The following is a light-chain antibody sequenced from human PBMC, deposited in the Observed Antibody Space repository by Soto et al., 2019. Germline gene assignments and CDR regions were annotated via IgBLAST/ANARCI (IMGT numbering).Light chain of an antibody. Sequence: QSVLTQPPSVSAAPGQKVTISCSGGSSNIGNNYVSWYQHLPGTAPKLLIFDSDERPSGIPDRFSGSKSGTSATLDITGLQTGHEADYYCGTWDSSLSVYVFGTGTKGTAL. CDR2: DSD. V-gene: IGLV1-51*01. J-gene: IGLJ1*01. CDR1: SSNIGNNY. CDR3: GTWDSSLSVYV.